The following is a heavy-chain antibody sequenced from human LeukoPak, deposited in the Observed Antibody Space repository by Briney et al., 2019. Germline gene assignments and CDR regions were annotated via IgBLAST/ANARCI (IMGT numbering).Heavy chain of an antibody. V-gene: IGHV4-59*01. CDR2: IYYSGST. CDR1: GGSISSYY. J-gene: IGHJ4*02. CDR3: ARDHYFDY. Sequence: WETLSLTCTVSGGSISSYYWSWIRQPPGKGLEWIGYIYYSGSTNYNPSLKSRVTTSVDTSKNQFSLRLSSVTAADTALYYCARDHYFDYWGQGTLVTVSS.